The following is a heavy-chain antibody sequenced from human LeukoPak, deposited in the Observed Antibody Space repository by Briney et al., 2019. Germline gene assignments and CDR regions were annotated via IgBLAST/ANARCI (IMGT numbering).Heavy chain of an antibody. CDR3: ARGRSSSWYPGDY. Sequence: SETLSLTCTVSGGSISSYYWSWIRQPPGKGLEWIGYIYYSGSTNYNPSLKSRVTISVDTSKNQFSLKLSSVTAADTAVYYCARGRSSSWYPGDYWGQGTLATVSS. CDR2: IYYSGST. CDR1: GGSISSYY. J-gene: IGHJ4*02. V-gene: IGHV4-59*01. D-gene: IGHD6-13*01.